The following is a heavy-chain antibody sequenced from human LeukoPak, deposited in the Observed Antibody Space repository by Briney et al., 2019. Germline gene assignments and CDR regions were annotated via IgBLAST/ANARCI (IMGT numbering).Heavy chain of an antibody. J-gene: IGHJ1*01. CDR1: GYTFSSYA. V-gene: IGHV1-18*01. CDR3: ARLGVAGDPSSAEYFQH. Sequence: ASVKVSCKASGYTFSSYAISWVRQAPGQGLDWMGWISLYNPKTNYAQKFQGRVTMTTDTSTSTAYTELMSLRSDDTAVYYCARLGVAGDPSSAEYFQHWGQGTLVTVSS. CDR2: ISLYNPKT. D-gene: IGHD6-19*01.